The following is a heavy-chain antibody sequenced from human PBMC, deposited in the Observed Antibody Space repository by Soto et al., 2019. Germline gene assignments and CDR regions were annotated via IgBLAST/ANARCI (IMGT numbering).Heavy chain of an antibody. D-gene: IGHD2-2*01. CDR1: GGAISSYY. CDR2: IYHNGGT. Sequence: PSETLSLTCIVSGGAISSYYWTWIRQSPGKGLEWLGHIYHNGGTNYNPSVKSRVTISVDTSKNQFSLKLPLVTAADTAVYYCARGAVWAVDYYGVDIWGQGTTVTVSS. J-gene: IGHJ6*02. V-gene: IGHV4-59*01. CDR3: ARGAVWAVDYYGVDI.